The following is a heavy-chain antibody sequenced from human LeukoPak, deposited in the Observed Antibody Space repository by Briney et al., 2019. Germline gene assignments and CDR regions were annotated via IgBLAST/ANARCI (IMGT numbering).Heavy chain of an antibody. V-gene: IGHV4-34*01. CDR3: AGATATGTGRAFHY. D-gene: IGHD3-10*01. J-gene: IGHJ4*02. CDR2: VRHSGST. Sequence: PSETLSLTCAVYGESITAYYRTWIRQPPGKRREWIGEVRHSGSTNYNPSLKSRVTMSVDMSKNQFSLKLNSVTAADTAVYYCAGATATGTGRAFHYWAQGNLVPVSS. CDR1: GESITAYY.